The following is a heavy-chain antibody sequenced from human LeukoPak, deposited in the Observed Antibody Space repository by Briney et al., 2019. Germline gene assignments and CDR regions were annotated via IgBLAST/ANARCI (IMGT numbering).Heavy chain of an antibody. CDR1: GFTFSSYA. CDR3: AKRRGLELLYYYYMDV. CDR2: ISGSGGST. V-gene: IGHV3-23*01. D-gene: IGHD1-7*01. Sequence: GGSLRLSCAASGFTFSSYAMTWVRQAPGKGLEWVSAISGSGGSTYFADSVKGRFTISRDNSKNTLYLQMNSPRAEDTAVYYCAKRRGLELLYYYYMDVWGKGTTVTVSS. J-gene: IGHJ6*03.